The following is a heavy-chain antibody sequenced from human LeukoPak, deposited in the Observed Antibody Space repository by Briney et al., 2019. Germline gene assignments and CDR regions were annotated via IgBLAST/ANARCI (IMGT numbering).Heavy chain of an antibody. Sequence: ASVKVSCKASGYTFTSYDINWVRQATGQGLEWMGWISAYNGNTNYAQKLQGRVTMTTDTSTSTAYMELRSLRSDDTAVYYCARDKGTAMEPYYFDYWGQGTLVTVSS. J-gene: IGHJ4*02. V-gene: IGHV1-18*01. CDR2: ISAYNGNT. D-gene: IGHD5-18*01. CDR3: ARDKGTAMEPYYFDY. CDR1: GYTFTSYD.